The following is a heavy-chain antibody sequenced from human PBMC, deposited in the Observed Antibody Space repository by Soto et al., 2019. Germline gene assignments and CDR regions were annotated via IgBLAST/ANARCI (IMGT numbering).Heavy chain of an antibody. D-gene: IGHD3-22*01. CDR3: ERGYYYDSSTYPKRFDY. CDR2: ISSSGSTI. V-gene: IGHV3-11*01. CDR1: GFTFSDYY. Sequence: GVSLRLSCAASGFTFSDYYMSWIRQSPGKGLEWVSYISSSGSTIYYADSVRGRFTISRDNAKSSLFLQMNSLSAEDTAVYYCERGYYYDSSTYPKRFDYWVQGTLVTVSS. J-gene: IGHJ4*02.